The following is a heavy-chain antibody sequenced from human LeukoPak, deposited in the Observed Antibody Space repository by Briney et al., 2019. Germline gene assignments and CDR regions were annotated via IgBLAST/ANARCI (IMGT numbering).Heavy chain of an antibody. V-gene: IGHV1-18*01. CDR2: ISAYNGNT. CDR3: AGGRFSSGCPDY. D-gene: IGHD6-19*01. J-gene: IGHJ4*02. Sequence: ASLKVSCKTSVYTFTSYGISWVRQAPGQGLEWMVWISAYNGNTNYAKKLQGRITMTTDTSTNNAFLELRSPVSDGPTVYYFAGGRFSSGCPDYWGQGTLVTVSS. CDR1: VYTFTSYG.